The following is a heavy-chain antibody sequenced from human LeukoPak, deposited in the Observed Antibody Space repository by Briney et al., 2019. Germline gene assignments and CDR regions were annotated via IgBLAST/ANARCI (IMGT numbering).Heavy chain of an antibody. CDR1: GFSFSTYW. CDR3: ARVLVGGTNWFDP. V-gene: IGHV3-7*02. D-gene: IGHD1-26*01. CDR2: IKKDGSET. Sequence: PGGSLRLSCAASGFSFSTYWMSWVRQTPGKGLEWVANIKKDGSETYYVDSVKGRFTISRDNAKSSLYLQMNSLRAEDTSVYYCARVLVGGTNWFDPWGQGTLVTVSS. J-gene: IGHJ5*02.